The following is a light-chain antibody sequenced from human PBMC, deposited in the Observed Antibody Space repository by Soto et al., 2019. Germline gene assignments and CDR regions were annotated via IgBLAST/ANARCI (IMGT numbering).Light chain of an antibody. J-gene: IGKJ1*01. CDR3: PQYASYSWT. Sequence: SFFALSAKNRARVRNNGRAGQSIDHWLEWYQQKQGKAPKLLIYDSSSLQSGVPSRFSGSGSETECTLTLICLQPDEGERDSSPQYASYSWTFCDGTKVDIK. V-gene: IGKV1-5*01. CDR2: DSS. CDR1: QSIDHW.